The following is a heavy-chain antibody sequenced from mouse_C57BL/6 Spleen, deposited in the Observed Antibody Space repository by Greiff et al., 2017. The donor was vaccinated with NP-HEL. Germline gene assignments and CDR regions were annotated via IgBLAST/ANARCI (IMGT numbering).Heavy chain of an antibody. Sequence: VQLQQSGAELVRPGASVTLSCKASGYTFTDYEMHWVKQTPVHGLEWIGAIDPETGGTAYNQKFKGKAILTPDKSSSTAYMELRSLTSEDSAVYYCTHYGSSYFDYWGQGTTLTVSS. CDR2: IDPETGGT. CDR1: GYTFTDYE. CDR3: THYGSSYFDY. V-gene: IGHV1-15*01. D-gene: IGHD1-1*01. J-gene: IGHJ2*01.